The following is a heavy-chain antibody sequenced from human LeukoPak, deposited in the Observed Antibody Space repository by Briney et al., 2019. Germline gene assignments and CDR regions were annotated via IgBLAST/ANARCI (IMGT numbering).Heavy chain of an antibody. D-gene: IGHD3-9*01. CDR3: ARGSMGSYDILTGYYNHDAFDI. CDR1: GFTFSSYW. V-gene: IGHV3-74*01. J-gene: IGHJ3*02. Sequence: GGSLRLSCAASGFTFSSYWMHWVRQAPGKGLVWVSRINSDGSSTSYADSVKGRFTISRDNAKNTLYLQMNSLRAEDTAVYYCARGSMGSYDILTGYYNHDAFDIWGQGTMVTVSS. CDR2: INSDGSST.